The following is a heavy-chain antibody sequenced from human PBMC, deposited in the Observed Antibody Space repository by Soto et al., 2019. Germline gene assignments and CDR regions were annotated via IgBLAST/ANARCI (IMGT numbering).Heavy chain of an antibody. CDR1: GYIFSANY. CDR2: INPHSGAT. D-gene: IGHD3-22*01. V-gene: IGHV1-2*02. J-gene: IGHJ5*02. Sequence: ASVKVSCKASGYIFSANYIHWVRQAPGQGLEWLGWINPHSGATDYAQTFLGRVTMSADTSASTAYMDLARLKSDDSAVYYCVRAHARGFSNWFDPWGRGTLVTVSS. CDR3: VRAHARGFSNWFDP.